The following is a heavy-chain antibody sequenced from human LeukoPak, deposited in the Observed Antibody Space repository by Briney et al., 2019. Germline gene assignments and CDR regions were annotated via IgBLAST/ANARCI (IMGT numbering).Heavy chain of an antibody. CDR3: ARGYYDILTGYYTNDAFDI. J-gene: IGHJ3*02. V-gene: IGHV3-53*04. D-gene: IGHD3-9*01. CDR2: LYSGGST. CDR1: GFTVSSNY. Sequence: GGSLRLSCAASGFTVSSNYMSWVRQAPGKGLEWVSVLYSGGSTYYADYVKGRFTISRHNSKNTLYLQMNSLRAEDTAVYYCARGYYDILTGYYTNDAFDIWGQGTMVTVSS.